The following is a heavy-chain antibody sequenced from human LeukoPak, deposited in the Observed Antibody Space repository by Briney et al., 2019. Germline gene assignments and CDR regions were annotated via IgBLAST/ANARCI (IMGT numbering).Heavy chain of an antibody. CDR2: IWYDGSNK. CDR3: ARAEGIVVDDYYFDY. Sequence: GGSLRLSCAASGFTFSSYGMYWVRQAPGKGLEWVAVIWYDGSNKYYADSVKGRFTISRDNSKNTLYLQMNSLRAEDTAVYYCARAEGIVVDDYYFDYWGQGTLVTVSS. D-gene: IGHD3-22*01. CDR1: GFTFSSYG. J-gene: IGHJ4*02. V-gene: IGHV3-33*01.